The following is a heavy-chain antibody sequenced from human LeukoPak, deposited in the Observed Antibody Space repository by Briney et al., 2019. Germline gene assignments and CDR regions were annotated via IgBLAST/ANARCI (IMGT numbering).Heavy chain of an antibody. CDR1: GYTFTNYG. V-gene: IGHV1-18*01. D-gene: IGHD3-22*01. CDR2: ISADNGHT. CDR3: ARTYSSGYYPFDY. Sequence: ASVKVSCKASGYTFTNYGISWVRQAPGHGLEWMGWISADNGHTNHAQKLQGRVTMTTDTFTSTAYMELRSLTSDDTAVYYCARTYSSGYYPFDYWGQGTLVTVSS. J-gene: IGHJ4*02.